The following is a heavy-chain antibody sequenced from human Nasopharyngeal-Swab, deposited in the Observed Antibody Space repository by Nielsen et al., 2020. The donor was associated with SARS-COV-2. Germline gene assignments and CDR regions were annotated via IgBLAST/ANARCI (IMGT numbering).Heavy chain of an antibody. CDR2: INAGNGNT. Sequence: ASVKVSCKASGYTFTNYAMHWVRQAPGQRLEWMGWINAGNGNTKYSQKFQGRVTITRDTSASTAYMELSSLRSEDTAVYYCARENSSGWYDWYFDLWGRGTLVTVSS. CDR1: GYTFTNYA. D-gene: IGHD6-19*01. CDR3: ARENSSGWYDWYFDL. J-gene: IGHJ2*01. V-gene: IGHV1-3*01.